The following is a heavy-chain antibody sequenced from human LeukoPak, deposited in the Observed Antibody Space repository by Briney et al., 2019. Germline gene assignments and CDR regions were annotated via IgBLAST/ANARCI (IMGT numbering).Heavy chain of an antibody. V-gene: IGHV3-23*01. CDR2: ISGSGGST. Sequence: PGGSLRLSCAASGFTFSSYAMSWVRQAPGKGLEWVSAISGSGGSTYYADSVKGRFTISRDNSKNTLYLQMNSLRAEDTAVYYCAKVVRVRSQWELLEVGKSGYFDYWGQGTLVTVSS. J-gene: IGHJ4*02. D-gene: IGHD1-26*01. CDR1: GFTFSSYA. CDR3: AKVVRVRSQWELLEVGKSGYFDY.